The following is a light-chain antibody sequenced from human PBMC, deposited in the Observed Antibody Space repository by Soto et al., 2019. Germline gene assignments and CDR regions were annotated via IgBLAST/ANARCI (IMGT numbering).Light chain of an antibody. CDR2: DAS. V-gene: IGKV3-11*01. CDR3: QQRSYWPGT. Sequence: EIVLTQSPATLSLSPGERATLSCRASQSVSSYLAWYQQKPGQAPRLLIYDASNRATGIPARFSGSGSGTDFTLTISSLEPADFAVYYCQQRSYWPGTFGQGTKVEIK. CDR1: QSVSSY. J-gene: IGKJ1*01.